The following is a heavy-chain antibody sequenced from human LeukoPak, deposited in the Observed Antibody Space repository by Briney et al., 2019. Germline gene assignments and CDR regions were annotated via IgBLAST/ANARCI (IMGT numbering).Heavy chain of an antibody. J-gene: IGHJ4*02. D-gene: IGHD5-12*01. CDR1: GGSISSGGNY. CDR2: MYTSGST. V-gene: IGHV4-31*03. Sequence: SETLSLTCSVSGGSISSGGNYWSWIRQHPGKGLEWIGYMYTSGSTYYNPSLESRVTISGDTSKNQLSLKLSSVTAADTAVYYCAREPTSGREPTSGRPLDYWGQGTLVTVSS. CDR3: AREPTSGREPTSGRPLDY.